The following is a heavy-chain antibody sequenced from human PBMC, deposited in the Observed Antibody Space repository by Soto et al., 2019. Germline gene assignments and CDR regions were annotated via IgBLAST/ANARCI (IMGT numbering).Heavy chain of an antibody. J-gene: IGHJ4*02. Sequence: ASVKVSCKVSGYTLTELSMHWVRQAPGKGLEWMGGFDPVDGETIYAQKFQGRVTMTEDTSTDTAYMELNSLISEDTAVYYCATPQDYDGCLDSWGQGTLVTVSS. V-gene: IGHV1-24*01. D-gene: IGHD3-22*01. CDR3: ATPQDYDGCLDS. CDR2: FDPVDGET. CDR1: GYTLTELS.